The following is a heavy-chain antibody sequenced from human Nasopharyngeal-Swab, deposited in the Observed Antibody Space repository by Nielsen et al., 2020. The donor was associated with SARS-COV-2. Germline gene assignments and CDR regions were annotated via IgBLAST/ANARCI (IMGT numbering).Heavy chain of an antibody. Sequence: GESLKISRAASGFTFGHYAVIWVRQAPGKGLEWVSSMTVGAGGTSYADSVKGRFTISVDSSKNILYLQMNSLRAEDTAIYYCAKRLYGDLWGRGTLVTVSS. CDR3: AKRLYGDL. V-gene: IGHV3-23*01. D-gene: IGHD2-8*01. J-gene: IGHJ2*01. CDR2: MTVGAGGT. CDR1: GFTFGHYA.